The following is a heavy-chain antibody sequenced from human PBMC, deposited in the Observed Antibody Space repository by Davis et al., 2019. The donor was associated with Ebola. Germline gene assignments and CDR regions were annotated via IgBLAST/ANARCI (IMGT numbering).Heavy chain of an antibody. J-gene: IGHJ6*03. D-gene: IGHD3/OR15-3a*01. Sequence: ASVKVSCQASGYTFTGYYMHWVRQAPGQGLEWMGWIKPNSGGTNYPQKFQGRVTMTRDTSISTAYMELSRLRFDDTAVYYCARDLYFWTGYYSYYYMDVWGKGTTVTVSS. CDR2: IKPNSGGT. CDR1: GYTFTGYY. CDR3: ARDLYFWTGYYSYYYMDV. V-gene: IGHV1-2*02.